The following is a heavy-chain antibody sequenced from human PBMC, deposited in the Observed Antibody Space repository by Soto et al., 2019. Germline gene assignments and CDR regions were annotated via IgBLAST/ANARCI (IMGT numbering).Heavy chain of an antibody. CDR2: IRGGAYNT. Sequence: EVQLLESGGVLIQPGGSLRLSCAASGFTFTNYAMNWVRQVPGKGLEWVSVIRGGAYNTYYADSVKGRFTISRDNAKNRLYLQMNGLRAEDTAVYYCAKGWGLDSSLVLFHFDYWGQGTLVTVSS. V-gene: IGHV3-23*01. J-gene: IGHJ4*02. CDR3: AKGWGLDSSLVLFHFDY. D-gene: IGHD3-16*01. CDR1: GFTFTNYA.